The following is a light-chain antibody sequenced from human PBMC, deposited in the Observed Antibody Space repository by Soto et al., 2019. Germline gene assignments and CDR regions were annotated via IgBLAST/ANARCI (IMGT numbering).Light chain of an antibody. J-gene: IGKJ2*01. Sequence: EIELTQSPGTLSLSPGERATLSCRASQSVSSSYLAWYQQKPGQAPRLLIYGASSRATGIPDRFSGSGSGTDFTLTISRLEPEDFAVYYCQHYGSSLRTFGQGTKLEIK. CDR2: GAS. CDR1: QSVSSSY. CDR3: QHYGSSLRT. V-gene: IGKV3-20*01.